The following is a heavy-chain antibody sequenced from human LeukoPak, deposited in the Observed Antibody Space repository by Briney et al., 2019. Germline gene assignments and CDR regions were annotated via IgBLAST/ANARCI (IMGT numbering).Heavy chain of an antibody. CDR2: INSDGSST. Sequence: GGSLRLSCAASGFTFSSYAMHWVRQAPGKGLVWVSRINSDGSSTSYADSVKGRFTISRDNSKNTVYLQMNSLTDEDTAVYYCALNAYGSGMTSWGQGALVTVSS. D-gene: IGHD3-10*01. J-gene: IGHJ4*02. CDR1: GFTFSSYA. CDR3: ALNAYGSGMTS. V-gene: IGHV3-74*01.